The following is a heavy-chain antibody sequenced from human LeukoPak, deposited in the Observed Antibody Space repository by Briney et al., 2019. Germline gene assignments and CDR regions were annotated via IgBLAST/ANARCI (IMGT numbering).Heavy chain of an antibody. D-gene: IGHD3-10*01. CDR1: GFTFSSYA. Sequence: HPGRSLRLSCAASGFTFSSYAMHWVRQAPGKGLEWVAVISYDGSNKYYADSVKGRFTISRDNSKNTLSLQMNSLRAEDTAVYYCARDPTGSYNFDYWGQGTLVTASS. CDR3: ARDPTGSYNFDY. V-gene: IGHV3-30-3*01. CDR2: ISYDGSNK. J-gene: IGHJ4*02.